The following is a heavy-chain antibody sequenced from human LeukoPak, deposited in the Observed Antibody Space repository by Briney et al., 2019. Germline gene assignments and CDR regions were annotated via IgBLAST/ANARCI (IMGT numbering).Heavy chain of an antibody. CDR2: ISAYNGNT. J-gene: IGHJ4*02. CDR3: ARGELLWFGELFPPDY. CDR1: GYTFTSYG. V-gene: IGHV1-18*01. Sequence: ASVKVSCKASGYTFTSYGVSWVRQAPGQGLEWMGWISAYNGNTNYAQKLQGRVTMTTDTSTSTAYMELRSLRSDDTAVYYCARGELLWFGELFPPDYWGQGTLVTVSS. D-gene: IGHD3-10*01.